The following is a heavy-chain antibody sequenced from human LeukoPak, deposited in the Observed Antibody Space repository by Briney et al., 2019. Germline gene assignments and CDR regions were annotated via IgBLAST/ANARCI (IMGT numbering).Heavy chain of an antibody. CDR3: ARDRGWTGYCTNGVCSSNWFDP. D-gene: IGHD2-8*01. CDR1: GYTFTSYG. V-gene: IGHV1-18*01. J-gene: IGHJ5*02. Sequence: GASVKVSCKASGYTFTSYGISWVRQAPGQGLEWMGWISAYNGNTNYAQKLQGRVTMTTDTSTSTAYMELRSLRSDDTAVYCCARDRGWTGYCTNGVCSSNWFDPWGQGTLVTVSS. CDR2: ISAYNGNT.